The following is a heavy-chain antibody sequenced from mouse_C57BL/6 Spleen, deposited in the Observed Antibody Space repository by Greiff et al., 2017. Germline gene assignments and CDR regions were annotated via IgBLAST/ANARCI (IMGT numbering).Heavy chain of an antibody. CDR1: GFTFSDYG. CDR3: ARPYYYGSSSRYAMDY. J-gene: IGHJ4*01. V-gene: IGHV5-17*01. D-gene: IGHD1-1*01. Sequence: EVQLVESGGGLVKPGGSLKLSCAASGFTFSDYGMHWVRQAPEKGLEWVAYISSGSSTIYYADTVKGRFTISRDNAKNTLFLQMTSLRSEDTAMYYCARPYYYGSSSRYAMDYWGQGTSVTVSS. CDR2: ISSGSSTI.